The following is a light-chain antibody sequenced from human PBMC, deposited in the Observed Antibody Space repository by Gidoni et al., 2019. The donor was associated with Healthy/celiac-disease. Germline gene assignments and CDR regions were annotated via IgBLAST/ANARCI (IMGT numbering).Light chain of an antibody. J-gene: IGKJ4*01. CDR3: QQYGSSPLT. Sequence: GTLSLSPGERATLSCRASQSVSSSYLAWYQQKPGQAPRLLIYGASSRATGIPDRFSGSGSGTDFTLTISRLEPEDSAVYYCQQYGSSPLTFGGGTKVEIK. V-gene: IGKV3-20*01. CDR1: QSVSSSY. CDR2: GAS.